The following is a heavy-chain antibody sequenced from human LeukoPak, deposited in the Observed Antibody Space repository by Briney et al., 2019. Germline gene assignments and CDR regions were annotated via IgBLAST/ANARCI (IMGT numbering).Heavy chain of an antibody. D-gene: IGHD6-13*01. V-gene: IGHV1-2*02. CDR3: ASAAAGRW. Sequence: ASVKVSCKASGYTFTSYDINWVRQATGQGLEWMGWMNPNSGGTNYAQKFQGRVTMTRDTSISTAYMELSRLRSDDTAVYYCASAAAGRWWGQGTLVTVSS. J-gene: IGHJ4*02. CDR1: GYTFTSYD. CDR2: MNPNSGGT.